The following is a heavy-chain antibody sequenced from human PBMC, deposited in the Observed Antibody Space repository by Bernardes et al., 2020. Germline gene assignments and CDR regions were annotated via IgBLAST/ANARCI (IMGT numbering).Heavy chain of an antibody. CDR2: INHSGST. CDR1: GGSFSGYY. V-gene: IGHV4-34*01. J-gene: IGHJ5*02. CDR3: ARLGSWTAGDWFDP. D-gene: IGHD2-15*01. Sequence: SETLSLTCAVYGGSFSGYYWSWIRQPPGKGLEWIGEINHSGSTNYNPSLKSRVTISVDTSKNQFSLKLSSVTAADTAVYYCARLGSWTAGDWFDPWGQGTLVTVSS.